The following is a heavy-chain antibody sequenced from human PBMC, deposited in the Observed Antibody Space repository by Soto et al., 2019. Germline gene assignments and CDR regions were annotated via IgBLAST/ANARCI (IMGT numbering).Heavy chain of an antibody. J-gene: IGHJ5*02. CDR3: ARDPYDILTGPGWFDP. D-gene: IGHD3-9*01. CDR2: VSAYNGNT. V-gene: IGHV1-18*01. Sequence: ASVKVSCKASGYTFTSYGISWVRQAPGQRLEWMGWVSAYNGNTNYAQKLQGRVTMTTDTSTSTAYMELRSLRSDDTAVYYCARDPYDILTGPGWFDPWGQGTLVTVSS. CDR1: GYTFTSYG.